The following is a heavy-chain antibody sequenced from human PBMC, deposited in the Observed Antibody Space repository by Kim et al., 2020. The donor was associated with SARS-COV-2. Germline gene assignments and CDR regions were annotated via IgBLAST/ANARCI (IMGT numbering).Heavy chain of an antibody. J-gene: IGHJ4*02. CDR2: ISAYNGNT. D-gene: IGHD3-22*01. V-gene: IGHV1-18*01. CDR1: GYTFTSYG. Sequence: ASVKVSCKASGYTFTSYGISWVRQAPGQGLEWMGWISAYNGNTNYAQKLQGRVTMTTDTSTSTAYMELRSLRSDDTAVYYCARDARNYYDSSGYPGRFDYWGQGTLVTVSS. CDR3: ARDARNYYDSSGYPGRFDY.